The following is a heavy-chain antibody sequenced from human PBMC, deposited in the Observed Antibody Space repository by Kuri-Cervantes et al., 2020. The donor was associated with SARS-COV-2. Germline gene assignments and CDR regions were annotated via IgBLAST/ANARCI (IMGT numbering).Heavy chain of an antibody. D-gene: IGHD3-22*01. CDR2: ISYDGSNK. V-gene: IGHV3-30*18. CDR1: GFTFSSYG. Sequence: GESLKISCAASGFTFSSYGMHWVRQAPGKGLEWVAVISYDGSNKYYADSVEGRFTISRDNSKNTLYLQMNSLRAEDTAVYYCAKGYYDSSGYRTLDYWGQGTLVTVSS. J-gene: IGHJ4*02. CDR3: AKGYYDSSGYRTLDY.